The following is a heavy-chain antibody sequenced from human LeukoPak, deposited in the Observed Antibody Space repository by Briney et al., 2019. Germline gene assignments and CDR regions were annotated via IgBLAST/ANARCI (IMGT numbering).Heavy chain of an antibody. Sequence: GGSLRLSCAASGFTVSSNYMTWVRQAPGKGLEWVGFIRSKAYGGTTEYAASVKGRFTISRDDSKSIAYLQMNSLKTEDTAVYYCTGPYYYDSSGYYVWGQGTLVTVSS. V-gene: IGHV3-49*04. CDR2: IRSKAYGGTT. CDR1: GFTVSSNY. D-gene: IGHD3-22*01. CDR3: TGPYYYDSSGYYV. J-gene: IGHJ4*02.